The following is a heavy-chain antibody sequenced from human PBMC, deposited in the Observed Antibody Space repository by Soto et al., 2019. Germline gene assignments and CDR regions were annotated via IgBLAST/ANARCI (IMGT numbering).Heavy chain of an antibody. CDR1: GFTFSSYA. J-gene: IGHJ4*02. D-gene: IGHD3-3*01. V-gene: IGHV3-23*01. Sequence: GGSLRLSCAASGFTFSSYAMSWVRQAPGKGLEWVSAISGSGGSTYYADSVKGRFTISRDNSKNTLYLQMNSLRAEDTAVYYCAKHLDHYDFWSGYPPSYFDYWGQGTLVTVSS. CDR2: ISGSGGST. CDR3: AKHLDHYDFWSGYPPSYFDY.